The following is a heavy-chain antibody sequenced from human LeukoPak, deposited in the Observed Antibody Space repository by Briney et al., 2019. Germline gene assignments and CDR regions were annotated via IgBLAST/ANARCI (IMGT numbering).Heavy chain of an antibody. J-gene: IGHJ4*02. Sequence: GTSLRLSCAASGFIFSKYGMHWVRQAPGKGLEWVAVIWFDGINTNHADSVKGRFTVSRDNSKNTLFLQMNSLRVEDTAFYYCAKDNRRHYTSGPNPDSLHWGQGALVTVSS. D-gene: IGHD6-19*01. CDR1: GFIFSKYG. CDR2: IWFDGINT. CDR3: AKDNRRHYTSGPNPDSLH. V-gene: IGHV3-33*06.